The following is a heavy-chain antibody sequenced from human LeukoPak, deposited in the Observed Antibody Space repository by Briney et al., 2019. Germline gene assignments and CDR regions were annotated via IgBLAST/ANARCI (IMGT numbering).Heavy chain of an antibody. J-gene: IGHJ3*02. CDR3: AREMYYYDSSAYYQAGAFDI. Sequence: ASVKVSCKASGHTFTSYYMHWVPQAPGQGLEWMGIINPSGGSTSYAQKLQGRVTMTRDTSTSTAYMELSRLRSDDTAVYYCAREMYYYDSSAYYQAGAFDIWGQGTMVTVSS. V-gene: IGHV1-46*01. D-gene: IGHD3-22*01. CDR1: GHTFTSYY. CDR2: INPSGGST.